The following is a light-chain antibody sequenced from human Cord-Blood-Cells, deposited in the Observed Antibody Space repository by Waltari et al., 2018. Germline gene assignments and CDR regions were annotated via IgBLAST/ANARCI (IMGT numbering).Light chain of an antibody. J-gene: IGKJ2*02. V-gene: IGKV1-13*02. CDR1: QGISSA. CDR3: QQFNSYLCT. CDR2: DAS. Sequence: AIQLTQSPSSLPASVGDRVSITCRASQGISSALAWYQQKPGKAPKLLIYDASSLEGGVQSRFSGSGSGTDFTLTISRLQPEDFAAYYCQQFNSYLCTFGQGTKVEIK.